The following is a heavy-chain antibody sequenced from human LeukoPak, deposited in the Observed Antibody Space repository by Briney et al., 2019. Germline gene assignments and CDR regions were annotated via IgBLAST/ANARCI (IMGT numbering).Heavy chain of an antibody. CDR2: IGSDGKT. J-gene: IGHJ4*02. CDR3: AKDGIFFHYYDSSGYSHLDS. CDR1: GFTFNNYA. D-gene: IGHD3-22*01. V-gene: IGHV3-23*01. Sequence: GGSLGLSCAASGFTFNNYAMSWVRQAPGKGLEWVSAIGSDGKTYYADSVKGRFTISRDNSKNTLYLQMNSLRAEDTAVYYCAKDGIFFHYYDSSGYSHLDSWGQGTLVTVSS.